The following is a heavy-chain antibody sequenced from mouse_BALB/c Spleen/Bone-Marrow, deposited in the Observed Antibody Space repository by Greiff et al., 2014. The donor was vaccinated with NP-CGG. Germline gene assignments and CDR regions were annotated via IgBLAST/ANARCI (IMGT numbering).Heavy chain of an antibody. CDR2: ISNGGTYT. CDR1: GFTFSDFY. V-gene: IGHV5-4*02. Sequence: EVKVVESGGGLVKPGGSLKLSCAASGFTFSDFYMFWFRQTPKKRLEWVATISNGGTYTYYPDSVKGRFTISRDNAKNNLYLQMSSLKSEDTAMYYCARSGERYGAMDYWGQGTSVTVTS. J-gene: IGHJ4*01. D-gene: IGHD1-1*02. CDR3: ARSGERYGAMDY.